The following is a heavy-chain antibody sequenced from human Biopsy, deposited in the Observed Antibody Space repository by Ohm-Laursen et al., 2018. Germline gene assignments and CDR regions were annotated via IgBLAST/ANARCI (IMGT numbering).Heavy chain of an antibody. V-gene: IGHV3-30*18. CDR2: ISYDGSNK. Sequence: SLRLSCAASGFTFRDWGMLWVRQAPDKGLEWVALISYDGSNKYYADSVKGRFTISRDNSKNALHLQMNSLRAEDTAIYYCAKSYGDYWGDYYYGLDVWGQGATVTVSS. CDR1: GFTFRDWG. J-gene: IGHJ6*02. CDR3: AKSYGDYWGDYYYGLDV. D-gene: IGHD4-17*01.